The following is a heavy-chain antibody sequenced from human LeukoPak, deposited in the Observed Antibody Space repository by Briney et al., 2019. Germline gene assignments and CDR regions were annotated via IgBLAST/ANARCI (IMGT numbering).Heavy chain of an antibody. V-gene: IGHV4-39*07. CDR2: INHSGST. J-gene: IGHJ4*02. D-gene: IGHD5-24*01. CDR3: ARQRSGLTPYYFDY. CDR1: GVSISSSNYY. Sequence: PSETLSLTCTVSGVSISSSNYYWGWIRQPPGKGLEWIGEINHSGSTNYNPSLKSRVTISVDTSKNQFSLKLSSVTAADTAVYYCARQRSGLTPYYFDYWGQGTLVTVSS.